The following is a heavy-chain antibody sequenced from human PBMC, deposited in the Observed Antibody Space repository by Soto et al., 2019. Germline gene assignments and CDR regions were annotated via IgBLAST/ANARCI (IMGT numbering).Heavy chain of an antibody. CDR2: IYYSGST. CDR3: ARLVRVIVVVTPTGNWFDP. V-gene: IGHV4-61*01. J-gene: IGHJ5*02. CDR1: GGSVSSGSYY. Sequence: QVQLQESGPGLVKPSETLSLTCTVSGGSVSSGSYYWSWIRQPPGKGLEWIGYIYYSGSTNYNPSLKSRVTISVDTSKNQFSLKLSSVTAADTAVYYCARLVRVIVVVTPTGNWFDPWGQGTLVTVSS. D-gene: IGHD3-22*01.